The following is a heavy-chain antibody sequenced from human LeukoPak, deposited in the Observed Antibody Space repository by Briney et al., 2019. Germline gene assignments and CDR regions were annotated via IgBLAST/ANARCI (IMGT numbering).Heavy chain of an antibody. V-gene: IGHV3-7*01. Sequence: GGSLRLSCAASGFTFSSYWMSWVRQAPGKGLEWVANIKQDGSEKYYVDSVKGRFTISRDNAKNSLYLQMNSLRAEDTAVYYCARGYYDILTGYYPPPYYFDYWGQGTLVTVSS. CDR3: ARGYYDILTGYYPPPYYFDY. CDR2: IKQDGSEK. D-gene: IGHD3-9*01. J-gene: IGHJ4*02. CDR1: GFTFSSYW.